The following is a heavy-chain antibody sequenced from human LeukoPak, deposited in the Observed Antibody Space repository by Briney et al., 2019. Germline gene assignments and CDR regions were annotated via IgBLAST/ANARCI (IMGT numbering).Heavy chain of an antibody. D-gene: IGHD6-19*01. CDR3: ARGNSSGWPNWFDP. V-gene: IGHV6-1*01. J-gene: IGHJ5*02. CDR2: TYYRSKWYN. Sequence: SQTLSLTCDISGDSVSSNSAAWNWIRQSPSRGLEWLGRTYYRSKWYNDYAISVKSRITINPDTSKNQFSLQLNSVTPEDTAVYYCARGNSSGWPNWFDPWGQGTLVTVSS. CDR1: GDSVSSNSAA.